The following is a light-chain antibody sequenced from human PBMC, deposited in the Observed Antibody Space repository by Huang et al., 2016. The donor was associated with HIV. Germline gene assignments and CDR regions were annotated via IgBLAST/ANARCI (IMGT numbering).Light chain of an antibody. CDR3: QHYSTSAAA. CDR1: LSVGTNY. V-gene: IGKV3-20*01. Sequence: DIVLTQSPGTLSLSPGETATLSCRASLSVGTNYLAWYQQKPGKTPRLLIYGTSTRASGIPNRCSGTGSGTDFTLTISGLQPDDFAIYYCQHYSTSAAAFGQGTKVDMK. J-gene: IGKJ1*01. CDR2: GTS.